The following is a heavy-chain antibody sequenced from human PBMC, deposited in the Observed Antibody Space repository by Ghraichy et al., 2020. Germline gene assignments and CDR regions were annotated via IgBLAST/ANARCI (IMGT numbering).Heavy chain of an antibody. J-gene: IGHJ6*02. CDR1: GFTVSSNY. D-gene: IGHD3-3*01. CDR2: IYSGGST. V-gene: IGHV3-53*01. CDR3: ARDRFPTQYDFWSGYEENYYYGMDV. Sequence: GGSLRLSCAASGFTVSSNYMSWVRQAPGKGLEWVSVIYSGGSTYYADSVKGRFTISRDNSKNTLYLQMNSLRAEDTAVYYCARDRFPTQYDFWSGYEENYYYGMDVWGQGTTVTVSS.